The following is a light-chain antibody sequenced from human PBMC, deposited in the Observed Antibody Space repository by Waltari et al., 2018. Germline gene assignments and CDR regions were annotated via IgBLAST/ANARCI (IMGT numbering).Light chain of an antibody. J-gene: IGKJ5*01. Sequence: EIVLAQSPDTLSLSPGETATLSCRASQSDGSSDLIWYQQKPGQAPRLLILANSYRATGIPDRFSGSGSGTDFTLTISRLEPEDVAIYYCQRYGISFPVNFGQGTRLEIK. V-gene: IGKV3-20*01. CDR2: ANS. CDR3: QRYGISFPVN. CDR1: QSDGSSD.